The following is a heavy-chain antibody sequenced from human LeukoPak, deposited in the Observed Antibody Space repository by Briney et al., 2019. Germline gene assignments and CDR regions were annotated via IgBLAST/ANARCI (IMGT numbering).Heavy chain of an antibody. CDR2: ISAGGSGT. V-gene: IGHV3-23*01. D-gene: IGHD6-19*01. CDR3: AKAPTTGWYRPLDY. J-gene: IGHJ4*02. Sequence: PGGSLRPSCAASGFTFSSCAMTWVRQAPGKGLEWVSAISAGGSGTYYADSVKGRFAISRDNSKNTLFLQMNSLRVEDTAMYYCAKAPTTGWYRPLDYWGQRTLVTVSS. CDR1: GFTFSSCA.